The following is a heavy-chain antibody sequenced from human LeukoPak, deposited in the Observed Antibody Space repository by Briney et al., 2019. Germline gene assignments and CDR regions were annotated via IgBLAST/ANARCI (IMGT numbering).Heavy chain of an antibody. CDR2: IYSGGST. CDR3: ARDYYGDYYFDY. D-gene: IGHD4-17*01. J-gene: IGHJ4*02. Sequence: PGGSLRLSCAASGFTFSNYAMSWVRQAPGKGLEWVSVIYSGGSTYYADSVKGRFTISRDSAKNSLYLQMNSLRAEDTAVYYCARDYYGDYYFDYWGQGTLVTVSS. V-gene: IGHV3-23*03. CDR1: GFTFSNYA.